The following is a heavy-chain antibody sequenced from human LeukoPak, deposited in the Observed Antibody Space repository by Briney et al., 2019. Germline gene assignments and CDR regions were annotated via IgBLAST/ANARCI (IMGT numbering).Heavy chain of an antibody. CDR2: ISFDGRNK. CDR3: ARDLPWFAP. J-gene: IGHJ5*02. Sequence: GGSLRLSCAASGFTFSRYAIHWVRQAPGKGLEWVAAISFDGRNKYFADSVKGRFTISRDNPNNAVYLQMNSLRTEDTAVYYCARDLPWFAPWGQGTLVTVSS. CDR1: GFTFSRYA. V-gene: IGHV3-30*04.